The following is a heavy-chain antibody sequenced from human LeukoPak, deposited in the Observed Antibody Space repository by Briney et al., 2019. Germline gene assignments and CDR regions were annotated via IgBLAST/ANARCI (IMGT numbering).Heavy chain of an antibody. CDR1: GFIFNSYW. CDR3: ARGWASSRRKAFDI. D-gene: IGHD3-16*01. J-gene: IGHJ3*02. CDR2: VDQDGSEK. V-gene: IGHV3-7*03. Sequence: GGSLRLSCAASGFIFNSYWMNWLRQAPGRGLEWVANVDQDGSEKYYVGSVKGRFTISRDNAKNSLYLQMNSLRVEDTAVYYCARGWASSRRKAFDIWGQGTIVTVSS.